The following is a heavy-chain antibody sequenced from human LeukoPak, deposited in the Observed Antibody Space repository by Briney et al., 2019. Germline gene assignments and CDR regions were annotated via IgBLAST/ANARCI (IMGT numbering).Heavy chain of an antibody. J-gene: IGHJ5*02. CDR1: GFTFSSYS. D-gene: IGHD1-1*01. V-gene: IGHV3-48*04. CDR3: ARELNGAFDP. Sequence: GGSLRLSCAASGFTFSSYSMNWVRQAPGKGLEWVSYMSTSDSPIYCTDSVKGRFTISRDNAKNSLYLQMNSLRASDTAVYYCARELNGAFDPWGQGTLVTVSS. CDR2: MSTSDSPI.